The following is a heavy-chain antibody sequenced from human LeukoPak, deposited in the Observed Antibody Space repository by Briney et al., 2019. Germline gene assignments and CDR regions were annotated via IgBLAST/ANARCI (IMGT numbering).Heavy chain of an antibody. V-gene: IGHV4-59*01. CDR3: ASSPRLTTSWFLFDS. D-gene: IGHD2-2*01. CDR1: GGSISSYY. J-gene: IGHJ5*01. Sequence: MASETLSLTCTVSGGSISSYYWTWIRQPPGQGLEWIGFVYYSGTNYNPSLKSRVTISVDTSKNQFSLKLSSVTAADTAMYYCASSPRLTTSWFLFDSWGHGTLVTVSS. CDR2: VYYSGT.